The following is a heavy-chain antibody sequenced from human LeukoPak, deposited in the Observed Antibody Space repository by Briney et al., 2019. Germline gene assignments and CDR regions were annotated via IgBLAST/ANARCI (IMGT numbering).Heavy chain of an antibody. CDR3: ARVVTMVRGKLKDFDY. Sequence: ASVKVSCKASGYTFTDYYIHCVRQAPGQGLEWMGWINPNSGDTNYAQKFQGRVTMTSDTSISTAYMELRSLRSDDTAVYYCARVVTMVRGKLKDFDYWGQGTLVTVSS. J-gene: IGHJ4*02. CDR2: INPNSGDT. D-gene: IGHD3-10*01. CDR1: GYTFTDYY. V-gene: IGHV1-2*02.